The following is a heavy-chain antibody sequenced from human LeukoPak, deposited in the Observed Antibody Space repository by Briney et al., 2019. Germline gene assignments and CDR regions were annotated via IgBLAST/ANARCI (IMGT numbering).Heavy chain of an antibody. Sequence: SETLSLTCTVSGGSISSYYWSWIRQPPGKGLEWIGYIYYSGSTNYNPSLKSRVTISVDTSKNQFSLKLSSVTAADTAVYYCARDHYGVQYYYWGQGTLVTVSS. D-gene: IGHD4-17*01. J-gene: IGHJ4*02. CDR1: GGSISSYY. CDR3: ARDHYGVQYYY. CDR2: IYYSGST. V-gene: IGHV4-59*12.